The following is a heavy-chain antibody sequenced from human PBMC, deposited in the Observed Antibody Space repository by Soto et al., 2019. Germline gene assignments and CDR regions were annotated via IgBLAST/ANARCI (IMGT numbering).Heavy chain of an antibody. CDR1: GDSVSSNSAA. Sequence: SQTLSLTCSISGDSVSSNSAAWNWIRQSPSIGLECLGSTYYRSKWYNYYAVSLKSRITINPDTSKNQFSLQLNSVTPEDTAVYYCARGYSSTYRYFHXWGQGTLVTVSX. V-gene: IGHV6-1*01. CDR3: ARGYSSTYRYFHX. CDR2: TYYRSKWYN. J-gene: IGHJ4*02. D-gene: IGHD6-13*01.